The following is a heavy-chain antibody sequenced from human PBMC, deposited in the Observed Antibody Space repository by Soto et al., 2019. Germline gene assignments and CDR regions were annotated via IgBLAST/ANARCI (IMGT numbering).Heavy chain of an antibody. CDR1: GFTFSSYS. CDR2: ISSGSNYT. Sequence: EVQLVESGGGLVKPGGSLRLSCVVSGFTFSSYSMNWVRQAPGKGLEWVSSISSGSNYTYYAGSVKGRFTISRDNAKNSLYLQMNSLRAEDTALYYCARDFKESQYYYYGMDVWGKGTTVTVSS. V-gene: IGHV3-21*06. J-gene: IGHJ6*04. CDR3: ARDFKESQYYYYGMDV. D-gene: IGHD3-10*01.